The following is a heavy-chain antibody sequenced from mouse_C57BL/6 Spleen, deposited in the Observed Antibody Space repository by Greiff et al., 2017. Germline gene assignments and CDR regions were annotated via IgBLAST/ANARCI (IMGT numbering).Heavy chain of an antibody. CDR1: GYTFTSYW. CDR3: ARGDPTVVASFDY. V-gene: IGHV1-64*01. D-gene: IGHD1-1*01. Sequence: VQLQQPGAELVKPGASVKLSCKASGYTFTSYWMNWVKQRPGQGLEWIGMIHPNSGSTNYNEKFKSKATLTVDKSSSTAYMQLSSLTSEDSAVYYCARGDPTVVASFDYWGQGTTLTVSS. CDR2: IHPNSGST. J-gene: IGHJ2*01.